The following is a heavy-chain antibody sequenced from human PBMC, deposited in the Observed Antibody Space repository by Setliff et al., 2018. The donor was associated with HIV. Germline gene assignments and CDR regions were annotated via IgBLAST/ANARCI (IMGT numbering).Heavy chain of an antibody. Sequence: ETLSLTCSVSGGPVSGHFWTWVRQAPGKGLEWVAGINWNGRSTGDADFVKGRFTISRDNAKNSLYLQMNSLGAEDTALYYCARVASGYDYGWLDPWGQGTLVTVSS. J-gene: IGHJ5*02. CDR2: INWNGRST. V-gene: IGHV3-20*04. CDR1: GGPVSGHF. D-gene: IGHD5-12*01. CDR3: ARVASGYDYGWLDP.